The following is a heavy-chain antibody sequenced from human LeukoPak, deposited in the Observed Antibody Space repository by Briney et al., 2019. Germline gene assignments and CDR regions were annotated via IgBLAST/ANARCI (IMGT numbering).Heavy chain of an antibody. J-gene: IGHJ3*02. CDR1: GFTFSRYA. Sequence: GGSLRLSCAVSGFTFSRYAMSWVRQAPGKGLEWGSDISGSGGSTYYADSVKGRFTISSDNTNNTLYLQMNSLRADDTAVYYCAKSFIDAARYGAFDIWGQGTMVTVSS. D-gene: IGHD1-1*01. CDR2: ISGSGGST. V-gene: IGHV3-23*01. CDR3: AKSFIDAARYGAFDI.